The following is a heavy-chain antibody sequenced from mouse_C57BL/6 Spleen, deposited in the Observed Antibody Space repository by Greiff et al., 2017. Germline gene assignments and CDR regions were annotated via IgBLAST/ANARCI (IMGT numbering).Heavy chain of an antibody. Sequence: EVQVVESGGDLVKPGGSLKLSCAASGFTFSSYGMSWVRQTPDKRLEWVATISSGGSYTYYPDSVKGRFTISRDNAKNTLYLQMSSLKSEDTAMYYCARQGDYARYFDVWGTGTTVTVSS. J-gene: IGHJ1*03. D-gene: IGHD2-4*01. V-gene: IGHV5-6*01. CDR2: ISSGGSYT. CDR3: ARQGDYARYFDV. CDR1: GFTFSSYG.